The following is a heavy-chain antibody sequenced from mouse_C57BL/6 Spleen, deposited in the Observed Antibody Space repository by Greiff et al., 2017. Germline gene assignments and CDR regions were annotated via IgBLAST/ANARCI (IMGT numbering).Heavy chain of an antibody. CDR1: GYTFTSYW. V-gene: IGHV1-61*01. J-gene: IGHJ2*01. D-gene: IGHD3-3*01. CDR2: IYPADSET. Sequence: VQLQQPGAELVRPGSSVKLSCKASGYTFTSYWMDWVKQRPGQGLEWIGNIYPADSETHYNQKFKDKATLTVDKSSSTAYMQLRSLTSEDSAVYYCARGGTPDDWGQGTTLTVSS. CDR3: ARGGTPDD.